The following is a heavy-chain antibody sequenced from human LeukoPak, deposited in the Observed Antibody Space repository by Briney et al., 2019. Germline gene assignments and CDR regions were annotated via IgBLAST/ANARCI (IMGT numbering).Heavy chain of an antibody. CDR3: ADVDYYDSSGSLDY. Sequence: GGSLRLSCEASGFTFSHFGMHWVRQAPGKGLEWVAFIRYDGSNKYYADSVKGRFTISRDNSKNTLYLQMNSLRAEDTAVYYCADVDYYDSSGSLDYWGQGTLVTVSS. D-gene: IGHD3-22*01. CDR2: IRYDGSNK. J-gene: IGHJ4*02. V-gene: IGHV3-30*02. CDR1: GFTFSHFG.